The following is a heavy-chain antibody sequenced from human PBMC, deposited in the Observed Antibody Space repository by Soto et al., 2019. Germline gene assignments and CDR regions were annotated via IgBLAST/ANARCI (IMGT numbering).Heavy chain of an antibody. D-gene: IGHD3-10*01. CDR3: ARGLVRGGGPCYYYGLDV. CDR1: AGSLSSDSYY. V-gene: IGHV4-61*01. Sequence: QVQLQESGPGLVKPSETLSLTCTVSAGSLSSDSYYWSWIRQPPGKGLEWIGYIFHSESTNYNPSLKSRVIMSVDTSKKQFSLKLTSVTAADTAVYYCARGLVRGGGPCYYYGLDVWGQGTTVTVSS. J-gene: IGHJ6*02. CDR2: IFHSEST.